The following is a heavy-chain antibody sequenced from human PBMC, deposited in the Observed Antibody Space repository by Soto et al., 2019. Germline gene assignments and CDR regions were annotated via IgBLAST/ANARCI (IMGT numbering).Heavy chain of an antibody. CDR3: ARDQYYYGSESYSSVAFDI. D-gene: IGHD3-10*01. V-gene: IGHV4-30-4*01. J-gene: IGHJ3*02. CDR1: GGSISSGDYY. Sequence: SETLSLTCTVSGGSISSGDYYWSWIGQPPGKGLEWIGYIYYSGSTYYNPSLKSRVTISVDTSKNQFSLKLSSVTAADTAVYYCARDQYYYGSESYSSVAFDIWGQGKMVTVSS. CDR2: IYYSGST.